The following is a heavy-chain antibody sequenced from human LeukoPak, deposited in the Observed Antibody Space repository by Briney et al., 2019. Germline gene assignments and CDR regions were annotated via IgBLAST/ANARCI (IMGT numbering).Heavy chain of an antibody. J-gene: IGHJ4*02. CDR3: ARSQGNYYDSSGYYS. CDR2: INHSGST. CDR1: GGSFSGYY. V-gene: IGHV4-34*01. Sequence: SETLSLTCAVYGGSFSGYYWSWIRQPPGKGLAWIGEINHSGSTNYNPSLKSRVTISVDTSKNQFSLKLSSVTAADTAVYYCARSQGNYYDSSGYYSWGQGTLVTVSS. D-gene: IGHD3-22*01.